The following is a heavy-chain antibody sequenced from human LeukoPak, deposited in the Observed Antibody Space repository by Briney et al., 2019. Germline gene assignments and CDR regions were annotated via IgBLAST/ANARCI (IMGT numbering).Heavy chain of an antibody. Sequence: GGSLRLSCAASGFTFSSYAMHWVRQAPGKGLEWVAVISYDGSNKYYADSVKGRFTIFRDNSKNTLYLQMNSLRAEDTAVYYCARDSIAVAGTLDFDYWGQGTLVTVSS. V-gene: IGHV3-30-3*01. CDR3: ARDSIAVAGTLDFDY. J-gene: IGHJ4*02. CDR1: GFTFSSYA. D-gene: IGHD6-19*01. CDR2: ISYDGSNK.